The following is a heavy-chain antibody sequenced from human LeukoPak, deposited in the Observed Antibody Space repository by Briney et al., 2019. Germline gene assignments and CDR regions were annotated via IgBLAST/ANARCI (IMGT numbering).Heavy chain of an antibody. D-gene: IGHD6-19*01. CDR1: GFTFSSYG. V-gene: IGHV3-30*18. CDR2: ISYDGSNK. CDR3: AKDLGRYSSGWYYYYGMDV. J-gene: IGHJ6*02. Sequence: PGGSLRLSCAASGFTFSSYGMHWVRQAPGKGLEWVAVISYDGSNKYYADSVKGRFTISRDNSKNTQYLQMNSLRTEDTAVYYCAKDLGRYSSGWYYYYGMDVWGQGTTVTVSS.